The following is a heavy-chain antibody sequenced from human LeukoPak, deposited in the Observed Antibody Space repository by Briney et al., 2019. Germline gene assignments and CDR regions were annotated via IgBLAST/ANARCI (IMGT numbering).Heavy chain of an antibody. CDR2: IFYSGST. J-gene: IGHJ3*02. Sequence: PAETLCLTCTVSGCSISSSSYYWGWIRQPPGKVLEWIGSIFYSGSTYYNPSPNSRITIPVDTSKNQFSLKLSSVTAADTAVYYCARPPTPYYYDSSGRRDAFDIWGHGTMVTVSS. CDR1: GCSISSSSYY. CDR3: ARPPTPYYYDSSGRRDAFDI. D-gene: IGHD3-22*01. V-gene: IGHV4-39*01.